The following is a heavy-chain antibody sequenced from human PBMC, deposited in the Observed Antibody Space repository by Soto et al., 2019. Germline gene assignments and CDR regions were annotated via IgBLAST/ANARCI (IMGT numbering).Heavy chain of an antibody. CDR2: ISYDGSNK. Sequence: QVQLVEAGGGVVQPGRSLRLSCAASGFTFSSYAMHWVRQAPGKGLEWVAVISYDGSNKYYADSVKGRFTISRDNSKNTPYLQMNSLRAEDTAVYYCARGQWLVDYGMDVWGQGTTVTVSS. CDR1: GFTFSSYA. V-gene: IGHV3-30-3*01. CDR3: ARGQWLVDYGMDV. J-gene: IGHJ6*02. D-gene: IGHD6-19*01.